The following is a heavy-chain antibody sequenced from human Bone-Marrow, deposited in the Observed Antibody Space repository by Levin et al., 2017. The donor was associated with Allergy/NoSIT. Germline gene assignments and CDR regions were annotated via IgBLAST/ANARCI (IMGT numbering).Heavy chain of an antibody. Sequence: QPGGSLRLSCAASGFTFNNYAMSWVRQAPGKGLEWVSALTGGGSTTYYAVSVKGRFTISRDNSRDTLHLQMNRLRVEDTAVYYCARILGTRPFWFDPWGQGTLVTVSS. CDR2: LTGGGSTT. D-gene: IGHD2/OR15-2a*01. CDR3: ARILGTRPFWFDP. J-gene: IGHJ5*02. V-gene: IGHV3-23*01. CDR1: GFTFNNYA.